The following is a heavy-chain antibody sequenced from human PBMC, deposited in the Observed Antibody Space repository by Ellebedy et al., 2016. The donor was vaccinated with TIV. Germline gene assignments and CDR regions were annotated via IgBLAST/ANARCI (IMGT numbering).Heavy chain of an antibody. V-gene: IGHV5-10-1*01. D-gene: IGHD2/OR15-2a*01. CDR1: GYSFASQW. J-gene: IGHJ3*02. CDR3: ARLVLRTTSTRGDVFDI. Sequence: GESLEISCQGSGYSFASQWISWVRQVPGKGLEWMGRIDPGDSYINYSPPFQGHVTFSTDKSISTAYLQWGSLKASDTAMYYCARLVLRTTSTRGDVFDIWGQGTMVTVSS. CDR2: IDPGDSYI.